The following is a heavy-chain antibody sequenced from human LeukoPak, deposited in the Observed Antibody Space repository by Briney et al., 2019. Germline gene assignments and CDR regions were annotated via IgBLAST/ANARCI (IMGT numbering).Heavy chain of an antibody. D-gene: IGHD1-26*01. J-gene: IGHJ4*02. V-gene: IGHV1-3*01. CDR2: INAGNGNT. Sequence: ASVKVSCKASGYTFSSYAMHWVRQAPGQRLEWMGWINAGNGNTKYSQKFQGRVTITRDTSASTAYMELSSLRSEDTAVYHCARRVGGTGSFDYWGQGTLVTVSS. CDR3: ARRVGGTGSFDY. CDR1: GYTFSSYA.